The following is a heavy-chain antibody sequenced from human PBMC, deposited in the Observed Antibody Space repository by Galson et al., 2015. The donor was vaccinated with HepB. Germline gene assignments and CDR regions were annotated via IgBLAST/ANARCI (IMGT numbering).Heavy chain of an antibody. V-gene: IGHV3-23*01. J-gene: IGHJ4*02. Sequence: SLRLPCAASGFAFSDYWMHWVRQVPGKGLEWVSGISDSGEDTYDADSVRGRFTISRDNSKDTLYLQMLNLRAEDTARYYCVKPLRFGSGTIFDSWGQGTLVTVSS. D-gene: IGHD3-10*01. CDR3: VKPLRFGSGTIFDS. CDR2: ISDSGEDT. CDR1: GFAFSDYW.